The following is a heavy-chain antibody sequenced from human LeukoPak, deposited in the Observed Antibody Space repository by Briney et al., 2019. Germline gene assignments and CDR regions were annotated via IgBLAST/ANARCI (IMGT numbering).Heavy chain of an antibody. CDR1: GFTFRTNF. J-gene: IGHJ5*02. CDR3: ARYSTSYGWLDP. D-gene: IGHD2/OR15-2a*01. Sequence: GGSLRLSCVASGFTFRTNFMSWVRQARAKGLEWVSGLFIAGNTNYVESVKGRFTISRDNTKNTLYLQMNSLRAEDTALYYCARYSTSYGWLDPWGQGTLVTVSS. CDR2: LFIAGNT. V-gene: IGHV3-53*01.